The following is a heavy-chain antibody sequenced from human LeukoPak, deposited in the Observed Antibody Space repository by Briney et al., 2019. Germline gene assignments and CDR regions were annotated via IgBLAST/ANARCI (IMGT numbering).Heavy chain of an antibody. Sequence: GRSLRLSCAASGFTFSSYGVHWVRQAPGKGLEWVAVISYDGSNKYYADSVKGRFTISRDNAQNSLYLQMNSLRAEDTAAYYCARRPGSWFDPWGQGTLVTVSS. D-gene: IGHD1-26*01. CDR2: ISYDGSNK. V-gene: IGHV3-30*03. CDR3: ARRPGSWFDP. J-gene: IGHJ5*02. CDR1: GFTFSSYG.